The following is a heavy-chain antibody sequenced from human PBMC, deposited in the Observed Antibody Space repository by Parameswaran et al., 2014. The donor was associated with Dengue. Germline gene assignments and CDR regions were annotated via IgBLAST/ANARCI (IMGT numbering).Heavy chain of an antibody. Sequence: SWVRQAPGQGLEWMGRIIPNFGTTNYAQKFQGRVTITADESTTTAYMELSSLRSEDTAIYYCARGLMDITALGDVWGKGTTVTVSS. CDR2: IIPNFGTT. V-gene: IGHV1-69*15. J-gene: IGHJ6*04. D-gene: IGHD6-6*01. CDR3: ARGLMDITALGDV.